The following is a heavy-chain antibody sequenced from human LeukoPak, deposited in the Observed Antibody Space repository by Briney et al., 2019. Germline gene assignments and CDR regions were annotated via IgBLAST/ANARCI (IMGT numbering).Heavy chain of an antibody. D-gene: IGHD4-17*01. Sequence: SETLSLTCTVSGGSISSYYWSWIRQPPGKGLEWIGYIHYSGGITYYNPSLKSRVTISVDKSKNQFSLKLSSVTAADTAVYYCARDYGDHTGAFDIWGQGTMVTVSS. J-gene: IGHJ3*02. CDR3: ARDYGDHTGAFDI. V-gene: IGHV4-59*12. CDR2: IHYSGGIT. CDR1: GGSISSYY.